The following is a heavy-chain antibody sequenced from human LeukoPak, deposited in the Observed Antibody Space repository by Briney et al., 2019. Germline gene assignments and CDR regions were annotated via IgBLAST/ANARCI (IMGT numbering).Heavy chain of an antibody. J-gene: IGHJ3*02. CDR1: GGSISSSSYY. V-gene: IGHV4-39*07. CDR3: ARPRRDGILTGYIKTHAFDI. CDR2: IYYSGST. D-gene: IGHD3-9*01. Sequence: KSSETLSLTCTVSGGSISSSSYYWGWIRQPPGKGLEWIGSIYYSGSTYYNPSLKSRVTISVDTSKNQFSLKLSSVTAADTAVYYCARPRRDGILTGYIKTHAFDIWGQGTMVTVSS.